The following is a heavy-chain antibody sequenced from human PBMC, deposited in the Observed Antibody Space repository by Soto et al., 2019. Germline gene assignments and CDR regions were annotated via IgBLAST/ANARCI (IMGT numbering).Heavy chain of an antibody. CDR1: GYTFTSYY. J-gene: IGHJ6*02. Sequence: QVQLVQSGAEVKKPGASVKVSCKASGYTFTSYYMHWVRQAPGQGLEWMGIINPSGGSTSYAQKXXXXXXXXXXXXXXXXXXXXXXXXXXXXAVYYCARMNHYYYYGMDVWGQGTTVTVSS. CDR2: INPSGGST. CDR3: ARMNHYYYYGMDV. V-gene: IGHV1-46*01. D-gene: IGHD3-10*01.